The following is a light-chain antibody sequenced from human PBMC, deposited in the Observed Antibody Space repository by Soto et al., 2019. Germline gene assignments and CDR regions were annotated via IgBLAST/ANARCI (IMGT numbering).Light chain of an antibody. CDR2: DVS. Sequence: QSVLTQPASVSGSPGEWITISCTGTSSAVGAYNYDSWYQQYPGEAPKVIIYDVSHRPAGVSNRFSGSKSGNTASLTISCLQTQDEADYFCSSYTTATTYVFGTGTKVTVL. J-gene: IGLJ1*01. V-gene: IGLV2-14*01. CDR1: SSAVGAYNY. CDR3: SSYTTATTYV.